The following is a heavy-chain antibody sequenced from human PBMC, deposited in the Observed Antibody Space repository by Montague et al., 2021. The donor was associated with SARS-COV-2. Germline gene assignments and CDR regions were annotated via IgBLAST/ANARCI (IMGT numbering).Heavy chain of an antibody. CDR1: GDSDCVESVT. Sequence: CAISGDSDCVESVTWKWDRQTPSIHLQRLGGTYYRPERYNDYAVSVRGRVTINPDTSKDQFSLQLNSVTPEDTAIYYCTSGREGNYNVMDVWGQGTTVTVSS. CDR2: TYYRPERYN. CDR3: TSGREGNYNVMDV. J-gene: IGHJ6*02. D-gene: IGHD1-1*01. V-gene: IGHV6-1*01.